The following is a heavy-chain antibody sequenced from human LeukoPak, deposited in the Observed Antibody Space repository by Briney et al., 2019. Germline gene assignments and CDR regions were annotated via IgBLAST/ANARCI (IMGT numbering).Heavy chain of an antibody. Sequence: GGSLRLSCAASGFTFSSYWMSWVRQAPGKGLEWVANIKQDGSEKYYVDSVKGRFTISRDNAKNSLYLQMNSLRAEDTAVYYCARRGGGDRPHAFDIWGQGTMVTVSS. V-gene: IGHV3-7*01. CDR1: GFTFSSYW. J-gene: IGHJ3*02. CDR2: IKQDGSEK. CDR3: ARRGGGDRPHAFDI. D-gene: IGHD2-21*02.